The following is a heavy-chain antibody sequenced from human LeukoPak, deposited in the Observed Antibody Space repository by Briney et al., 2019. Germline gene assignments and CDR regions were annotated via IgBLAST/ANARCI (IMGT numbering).Heavy chain of an antibody. V-gene: IGHV3-21*01. D-gene: IGHD6-13*01. Sequence: GGSLRLSCAASGFTFSSYSMNWVRQAPGKGLEWVSSISSSSSYIYYADSVKGRFTISRDNAKNSLYLQMNSLRAEDTAVYYCARDLGGSSWFDYWGQGTLVTVSS. J-gene: IGHJ4*02. CDR1: GFTFSSYS. CDR2: ISSSSSYI. CDR3: ARDLGGSSWFDY.